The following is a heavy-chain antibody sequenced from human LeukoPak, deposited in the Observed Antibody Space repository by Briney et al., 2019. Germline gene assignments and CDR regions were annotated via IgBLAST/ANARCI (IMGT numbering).Heavy chain of an antibody. J-gene: IGHJ6*04. Sequence: SETLSLTCTVSGGSISSYYWSWIRQPPGKGLEWIGYIYYTGSTSYSPSLRSRVTISVDTSENQFSLKLTSVTAADTAVYYCARPVDGSGWVDVWGKGTTVTVSS. CDR1: GGSISSYY. V-gene: IGHV4-59*12. CDR2: IYYTGST. CDR3: ARPVDGSGWVDV. D-gene: IGHD6-19*01.